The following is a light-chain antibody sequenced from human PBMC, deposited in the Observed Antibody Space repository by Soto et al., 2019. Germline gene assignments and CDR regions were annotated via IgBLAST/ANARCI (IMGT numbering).Light chain of an antibody. J-gene: IGKJ4*01. CDR1: QGISSY. Sequence: DIQLTQYPSFLSASVGDRVTITCRASQGISSYLAWYQQKPGKAPKLLMYAASTLQSGVPSRFSGSGSGTEFTLTISSLQPEDFATYYCQQLNSYSLTFGGGTKVEIK. CDR2: AAS. V-gene: IGKV1-9*01. CDR3: QQLNSYSLT.